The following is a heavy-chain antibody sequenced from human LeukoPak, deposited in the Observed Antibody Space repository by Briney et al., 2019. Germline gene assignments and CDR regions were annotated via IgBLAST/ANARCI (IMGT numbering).Heavy chain of an antibody. D-gene: IGHD3-9*01. CDR2: ISYDGSNK. Sequence: PGGSLRLSCAASGFTFSSYAMPWVRQAPGKGLEWVAVISYDGSNKYYADSVKGRFTISRDNSKNTLYLQMNSLRAEDTAVYYCEREGVLRYFDWLYYFDYWGQGTLVTVSS. CDR3: EREGVLRYFDWLYYFDY. CDR1: GFTFSSYA. V-gene: IGHV3-30-3*01. J-gene: IGHJ4*02.